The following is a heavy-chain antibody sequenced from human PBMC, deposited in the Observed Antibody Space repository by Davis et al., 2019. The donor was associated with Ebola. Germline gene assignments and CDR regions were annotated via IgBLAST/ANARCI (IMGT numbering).Heavy chain of an antibody. CDR1: GYTFTSYG. CDR2: IIPILGIA. CDR3: ARGGNSRGDYYYYYGMDV. J-gene: IGHJ6*02. D-gene: IGHD4-23*01. Sequence: SVKVSCKASGYTFTSYGISWVRQAPGQGLEWMGRIIPILGIANYAQKFQGRVTITADKSTSTAYMELSSLRSEDTAVYYCARGGNSRGDYYYYYGMDVWGQGTTVTVSS. V-gene: IGHV1-69*04.